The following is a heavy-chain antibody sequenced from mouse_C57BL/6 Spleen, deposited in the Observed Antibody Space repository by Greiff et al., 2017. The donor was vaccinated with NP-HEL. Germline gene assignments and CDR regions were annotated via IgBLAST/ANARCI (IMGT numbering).Heavy chain of an antibody. D-gene: IGHD1-1*01. J-gene: IGHJ1*03. CDR1: GYSFTGYY. V-gene: IGHV1-42*01. Sequence: VQLKQSGPELVKPGASVKISCKASGYSFTGYYMNWVKQSPEKSLEWIGEINPSTGGTTYNQKFKAKATLTVDKSSSTAYMQLKSLTSEDSAVYYCARGLLRSHFDVWGTGTTVTVSS. CDR2: INPSTGGT. CDR3: ARGLLRSHFDV.